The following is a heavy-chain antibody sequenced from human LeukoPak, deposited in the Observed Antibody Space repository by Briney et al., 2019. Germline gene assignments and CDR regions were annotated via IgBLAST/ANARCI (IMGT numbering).Heavy chain of an antibody. Sequence: SETLSLTCAVSGGSINIGGYYWSWIRQPPGKGLEWIGEINHSGSTNYNPSLKSRVTISVDTSKNQFSLKLSSVTAADTAVYYCARGLITIGIWGQGTMVTVSS. D-gene: IGHD3-10*01. V-gene: IGHV4-34*01. J-gene: IGHJ3*02. CDR3: ARGLITIGI. CDR1: GGSINIGGYY. CDR2: INHSGST.